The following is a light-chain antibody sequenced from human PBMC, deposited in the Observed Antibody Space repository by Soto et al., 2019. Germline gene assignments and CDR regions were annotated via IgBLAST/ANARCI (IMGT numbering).Light chain of an antibody. Sequence: DIQMTQSPSSLSASVGYRLTITCQASQDINKNLIWYQQKPGKAPKLMIYDASDLETGVPSRFSGSGSGTGFTFTISSLQTEDFATYDCQQYESLPLTFGQGTRLEIK. V-gene: IGKV1-33*01. J-gene: IGKJ5*01. CDR1: QDINKN. CDR3: QQYESLPLT. CDR2: DAS.